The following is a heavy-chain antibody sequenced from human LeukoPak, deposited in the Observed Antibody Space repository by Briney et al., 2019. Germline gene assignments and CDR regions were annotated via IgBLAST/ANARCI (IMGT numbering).Heavy chain of an antibody. Sequence: SETLSLTCTVSSGSISSSSYYWGWIRQPPGKGLEWIGSIYYTGSTYDNPSLKTRVIITVDTAKNQFAMKLSPGTAADPAVYYCVRMASGYESRGNLDYWGQGTLVTVSS. J-gene: IGHJ4*02. CDR3: VRMASGYESRGNLDY. CDR1: SGSISSSSYY. CDR2: IYYTGST. D-gene: IGHD5-12*01. V-gene: IGHV4-39*06.